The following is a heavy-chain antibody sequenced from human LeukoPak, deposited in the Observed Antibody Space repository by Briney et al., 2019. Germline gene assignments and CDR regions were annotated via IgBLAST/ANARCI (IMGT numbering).Heavy chain of an antibody. CDR1: GFTVSSNY. J-gene: IGHJ2*01. V-gene: IGHV3-13*04. CDR3: ARGPITMVRGIIRAWYFDL. D-gene: IGHD3-10*01. Sequence: HPGGSLRLSCAASGFTVSSNYMSWVRQAPGKGLEWVSGIGTAGDTYYPDSVKGRFTISRENAKNSLYLQMNSLRAGDTAVYYCARGPITMVRGIIRAWYFDLWGRGTLVTVSS. CDR2: IGTAGDT.